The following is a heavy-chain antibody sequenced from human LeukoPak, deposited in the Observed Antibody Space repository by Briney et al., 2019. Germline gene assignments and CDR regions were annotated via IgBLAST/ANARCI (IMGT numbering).Heavy chain of an antibody. Sequence: ASVKVSCKASGYTFTSYGISWVRQAPGQGLEWMGWMNPNSGNTGYAQKFQGRVTMTRNTSISTAYMELSSLRSEDTAVYYCARGRGAYYYGSGNGGPYYYYHGMDVWGQGTTVTVSS. CDR3: ARGRGAYYYGSGNGGPYYYYHGMDV. D-gene: IGHD3-10*01. V-gene: IGHV1-8*02. CDR2: MNPNSGNT. CDR1: GYTFTSYG. J-gene: IGHJ6*02.